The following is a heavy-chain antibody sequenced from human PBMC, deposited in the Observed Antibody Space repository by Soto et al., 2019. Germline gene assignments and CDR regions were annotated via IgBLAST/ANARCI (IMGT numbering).Heavy chain of an antibody. CDR3: ASTSGIAAAGTSYYYYGMDV. CDR2: IYSGGST. D-gene: IGHD6-13*01. J-gene: IGHJ6*02. CDR1: GFTVSSNY. V-gene: IGHV3-53*01. Sequence: GGSLRLSCAASGFTVSSNYRSWVRQAPGKGLEWVSVIYSGGSTYYAGSVKGRFTISRDNSKNTLYLQMNSLRAEDTAVYYCASTSGIAAAGTSYYYYGMDVWGQGTTVTVSS.